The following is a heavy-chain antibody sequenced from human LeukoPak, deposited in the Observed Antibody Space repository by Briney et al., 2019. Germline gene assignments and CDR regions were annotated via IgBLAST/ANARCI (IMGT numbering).Heavy chain of an antibody. CDR1: GGSIGSYY. V-gene: IGHV4-59*01. J-gene: IGHJ4*02. CDR3: ARVGDTSSYFYYFDY. D-gene: IGHD3-22*01. CDR2: ISYAGGT. Sequence: SETLSLTCTVSGGSIGSYYWSWIRQPPGKGLEGIGYISYAGGTNYNPSLTSRVTISLDTSNNQFSLKLSSVTAADTAVYYCARVGDTSSYFYYFDYWGQGTLVTVSS.